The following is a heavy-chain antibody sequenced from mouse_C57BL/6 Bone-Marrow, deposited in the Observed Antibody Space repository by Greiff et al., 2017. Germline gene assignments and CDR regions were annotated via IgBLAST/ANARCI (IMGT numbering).Heavy chain of an antibody. V-gene: IGHV1-74*01. CDR2: IHPSDSVT. CDR1: GYTFTSYW. D-gene: IGHD1-1*01. J-gene: IGHJ2*01. CDR3: AILYYYGSSYVLFDY. Sequence: QVQLQQPGAELVKPGASVKVSCKASGYTFTSYWMHWVKQRPGQGLEWIGRIHPSDSVTNYNQKFKGKATLTVDKSSSTAYMQLSSLTSEDSAVYYWAILYYYGSSYVLFDYWGQGTTLTVSS.